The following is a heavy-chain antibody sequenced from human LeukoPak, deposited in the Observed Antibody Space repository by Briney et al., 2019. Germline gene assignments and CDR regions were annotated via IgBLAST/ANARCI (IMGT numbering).Heavy chain of an antibody. Sequence: ASVKVSCKASGYTFTSYYMHWVRQAPGQGLEWMGWINPNSGGTNYAQNFQGRVTMTRDPSISTAYMELSRLRSDDTAVYFCARQSSGFFASDYWGQGTLVTVSS. CDR2: INPNSGGT. J-gene: IGHJ4*02. V-gene: IGHV1-2*02. D-gene: IGHD6-25*01. CDR1: GYTFTSYY. CDR3: ARQSSGFFASDY.